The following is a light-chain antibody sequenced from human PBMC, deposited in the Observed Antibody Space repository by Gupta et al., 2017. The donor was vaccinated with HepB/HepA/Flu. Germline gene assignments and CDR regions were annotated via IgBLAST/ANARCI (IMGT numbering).Light chain of an antibody. V-gene: IGLV2-14*01. CDR2: DVS. CDR1: SSDVGGYNY. Sequence: SALTQPASVSGSPGQSITISCTGTSSDVGGYNYVSWYQQHPGKAPNLMIYDVSKRPAGVANRFSGSKSGNTASLTISGLQAEDEADYYCSSYTSSSTLVFGTGTKVTVL. CDR3: SSYTSSSTLV. J-gene: IGLJ1*01.